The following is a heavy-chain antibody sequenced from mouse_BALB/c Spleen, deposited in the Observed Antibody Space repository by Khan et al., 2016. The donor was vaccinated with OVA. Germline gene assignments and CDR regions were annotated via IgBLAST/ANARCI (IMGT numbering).Heavy chain of an antibody. CDR2: IDPSTDYT. V-gene: IGHV1-7*01. D-gene: IGHD2-1*01. CDR1: GYTFTAYW. J-gene: IGHJ3*01. Sequence: QVQLKQSGAELAKPGASVKMSCKASGYTFTAYWVHWVKQRPGQGLEWIGYIDPSTDYTEYNQRFKDKATLTTDKSSSTAYMQLSSLTSEDSAVNYCARRGRYGIFAYWGQGTLVTVSA. CDR3: ARRGRYGIFAY.